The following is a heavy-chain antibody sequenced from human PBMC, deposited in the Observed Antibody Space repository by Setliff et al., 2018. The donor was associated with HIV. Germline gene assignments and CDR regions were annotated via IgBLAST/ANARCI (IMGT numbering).Heavy chain of an antibody. D-gene: IGHD3-16*02. CDR3: AKGASLVPRRPHFCYFDY. J-gene: IGHJ4*02. CDR1: EFTFSVYA. CDR2: ISGSGSST. Sequence: GGSLRLSCAASEFTFSVYAMSWLRQAPGKGLEWVSGISGSGSSTYYADSVKGRFTISRDNSKNTLYLQMNRLRADDTAVYYCAKGASLVPRRPHFCYFDYWGQGALVTVSS. V-gene: IGHV3-23*01.